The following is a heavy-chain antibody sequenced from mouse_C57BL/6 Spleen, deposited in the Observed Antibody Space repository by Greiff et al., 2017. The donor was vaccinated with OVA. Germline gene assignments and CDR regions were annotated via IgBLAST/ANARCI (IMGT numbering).Heavy chain of an antibody. CDR3: ARWDYDAKELTY. CDR1: GYTFTSYG. D-gene: IGHD2-4*01. Sequence: VQLQQSGAELARPGASVKLSCKASGYTFTSYGISWVKQRTGQGLEWIGEIYPRSGNTYYNEKFKGKATLTADKSSSTAYMELRSLTSEDSAVYFCARWDYDAKELTYWGQGTLVTVSA. V-gene: IGHV1-81*01. CDR2: IYPRSGNT. J-gene: IGHJ3*01.